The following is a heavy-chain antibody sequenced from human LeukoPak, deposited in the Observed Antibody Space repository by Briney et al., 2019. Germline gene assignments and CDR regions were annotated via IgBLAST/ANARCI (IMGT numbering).Heavy chain of an antibody. Sequence: GGSLRLSCAAFSGYWMTWVRQAPGKGLEWVANIKQDGSEKYYVDSVKGRFTISRDNANNSLYLQMNSLRAEDTAVYFCARRTPGYCSGGSCYGFQHWGQGTLVTVSS. V-gene: IGHV3-7*01. CDR1: SGYW. D-gene: IGHD2-15*01. CDR3: ARRTPGYCSGGSCYGFQH. J-gene: IGHJ1*01. CDR2: IKQDGSEK.